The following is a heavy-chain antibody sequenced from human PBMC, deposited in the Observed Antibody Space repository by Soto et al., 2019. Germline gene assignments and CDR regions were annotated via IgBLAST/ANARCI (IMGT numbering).Heavy chain of an antibody. V-gene: IGHV4-4*02. CDR1: GGTVASSHW. J-gene: IGHJ5*02. D-gene: IGHD2-21*02. Sequence: SETLSLTCDVSGGTVASSHWWSWVRQSPGGGLEWIGNVYHTGDTNFNPSLQSRVTISVDKSNNQFSLRLNSLTAADTAVYFCAREIVTAGGNNYFDPWGPGTLVTVSS. CDR3: AREIVTAGGNNYFDP. CDR2: VYHTGDT.